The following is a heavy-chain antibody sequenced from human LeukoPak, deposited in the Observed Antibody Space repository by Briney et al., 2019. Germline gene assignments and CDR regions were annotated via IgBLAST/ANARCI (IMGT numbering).Heavy chain of an antibody. D-gene: IGHD3-22*01. V-gene: IGHV3-23*01. CDR3: AKVSSGYYYVLQTGAFDI. CDR2: ISGSGGST. Sequence: GGSLRLSCAASGFTFSSYAMSWVRQAPGKGLEWVSAISGSGGSTYYADSVKGRFTISRDNSKNTLYLQMNSLRAEDTAVYYCAKVSSGYYYVLQTGAFDIWGQGTMVTVSS. J-gene: IGHJ3*02. CDR1: GFTFSSYA.